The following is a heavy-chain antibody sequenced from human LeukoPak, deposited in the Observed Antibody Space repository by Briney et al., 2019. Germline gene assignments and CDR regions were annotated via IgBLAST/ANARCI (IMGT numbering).Heavy chain of an antibody. V-gene: IGHV3-9*01. CDR3: AKDRYSSGWYGWFDP. J-gene: IGHJ5*02. CDR2: ISWNSGSI. Sequence: GRSLRLSCAASGFTFDDYAIHWVRQAPGKGLEWVSGISWNSGSIGYADSVKGRFTISRDNAKNSLYLQMNSLRAEDTALYYCAKDRYSSGWYGWFDPWGQGTLVTVSS. CDR1: GFTFDDYA. D-gene: IGHD6-19*01.